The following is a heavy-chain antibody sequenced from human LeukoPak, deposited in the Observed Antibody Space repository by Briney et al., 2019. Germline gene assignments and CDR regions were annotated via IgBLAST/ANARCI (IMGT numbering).Heavy chain of an antibody. CDR3: ARGRLFSGYRGNVGREDFDY. J-gene: IGHJ4*02. Sequence: PSETLSLTCAVYGGPFSGYYWTWIRQPPGKGLEWIGEINQGGTTNYNPSLRSRVSILIDTSRNQFSLRLSSVTAADTAVYYCARGRLFSGYRGNVGREDFDYWGQGSLVTVSS. CDR1: GGPFSGYY. CDR2: INQGGTT. V-gene: IGHV4-34*01. D-gene: IGHD5-12*01.